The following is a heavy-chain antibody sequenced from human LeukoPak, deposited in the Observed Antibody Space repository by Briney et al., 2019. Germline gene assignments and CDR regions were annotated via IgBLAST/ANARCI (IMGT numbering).Heavy chain of an antibody. D-gene: IGHD3-22*01. CDR3: ASDYYDSSGYSLELDY. Sequence: GASVKVSCRASGYTFTGYYMHWVRQAPGQGLEWMGWINPNSGGTNYAQKFQGWVTMTRDTSISTAYMELSRLRSDDTAVYYCASDYYDSSGYSLELDYWGQGTLVTVSS. CDR1: GYTFTGYY. V-gene: IGHV1-2*04. J-gene: IGHJ4*02. CDR2: INPNSGGT.